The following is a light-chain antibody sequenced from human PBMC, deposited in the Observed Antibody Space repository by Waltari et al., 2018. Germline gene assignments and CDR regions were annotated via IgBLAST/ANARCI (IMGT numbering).Light chain of an antibody. CDR1: QRFRIY. CDR3: QQYVESPAT. V-gene: IGKV3-20*01. CDR2: HAS. J-gene: IGKJ1*01. Sequence: EIVLTQSPGTVSLSPGDRATLPCCASQRFRIYLAWYQQKPGQAPRLLIYHASTRATGIPDRFSASGSGTDFSLTISRLEPEDFALYYCQQYVESPATFGQGTKVEIK.